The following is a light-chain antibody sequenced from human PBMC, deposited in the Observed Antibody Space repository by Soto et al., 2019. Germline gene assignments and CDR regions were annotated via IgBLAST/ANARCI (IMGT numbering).Light chain of an antibody. CDR2: DAS. V-gene: IGKV3-15*01. CDR3: QQYSNWPPLYT. CDR1: QSVSSY. Sequence: EIVMTQSPATLSVSPGERATLSCRARQSVSSYLAWYQQKPGLPPRLLIYDASTRATGIPDRFSGSGSGTDFTLTISSLQSADFAVYYCQQYSNWPPLYTFGRGTKLEIK. J-gene: IGKJ2*01.